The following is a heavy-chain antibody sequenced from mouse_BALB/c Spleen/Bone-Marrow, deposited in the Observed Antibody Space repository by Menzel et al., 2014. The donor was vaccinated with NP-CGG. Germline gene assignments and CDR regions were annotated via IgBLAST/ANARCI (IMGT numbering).Heavy chain of an antibody. Sequence: VQRVESGAELMKPGASVKISCKTTGYTFXGYWIEWVKQRPGHGLEWIGEILPGSTSTNYNEKFKDKATFTADTSSNIDYMHLSSLTSEDSAVYYCARDGYSSLAMDDWGPGTSVTVSS. CDR1: GYTFXGYW. J-gene: IGHJ4*01. CDR3: ARDGYSSLAMDD. D-gene: IGHD2-3*01. V-gene: IGHV1-9*01. CDR2: ILPGSTST.